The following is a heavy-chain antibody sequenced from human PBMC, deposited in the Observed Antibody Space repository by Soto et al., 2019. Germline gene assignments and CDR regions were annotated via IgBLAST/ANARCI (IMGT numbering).Heavy chain of an antibody. D-gene: IGHD2-2*01. V-gene: IGHV4-61*01. CDR3: ARGDYQYSIDY. CDR2: IYSGGNT. CDR1: GGSVSSASYY. J-gene: IGHJ4*02. Sequence: QVQLQESGPGLVKPSETLSLTCSVSGGSVSSASYYWSWIRQPPGKGLEWIAYIYSGGNTNYNPSLKSRLTLSVDTSKNQFSLKLTSVTAADTAVYYCARGDYQYSIDYWGQGTLVTVSS.